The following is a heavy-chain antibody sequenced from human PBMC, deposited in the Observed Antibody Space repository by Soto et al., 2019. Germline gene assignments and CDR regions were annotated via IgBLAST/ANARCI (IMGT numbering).Heavy chain of an antibody. CDR3: ARAQNSHGYVEYDFDY. V-gene: IGHV4-31*03. D-gene: IGHD5-18*01. Sequence: QVQLQESGPGLVKPSQTLSLTCTVSGGSISSGGYYWSWIRQHPGKGLEWIGYIYYSGSTYYNPALKSRVTMSVDTSKNQFSLKMSSVTAADTAVYYCARAQNSHGYVEYDFDYWGQGTLVTVSS. CDR2: IYYSGST. CDR1: GGSISSGGYY. J-gene: IGHJ4*02.